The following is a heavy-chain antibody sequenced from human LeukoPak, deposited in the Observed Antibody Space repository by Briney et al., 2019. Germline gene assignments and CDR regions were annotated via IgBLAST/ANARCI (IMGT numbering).Heavy chain of an antibody. J-gene: IGHJ4*02. D-gene: IGHD3-16*01. V-gene: IGHV1-2*02. CDR2: INPNGGAT. CDR3: ARDERYSDADHHYPDLGY. CDR1: GYIFTGYY. Sequence: ASVKVSCKASGYIFTGYYLFWVRQAPGQGLEWMGWINPNGGATRYAQKFQGRVTLTSDTSIRTTYMEMSSLTPDDTAVYYCARDERYSDADHHYPDLGYWGQGTPVTVSS.